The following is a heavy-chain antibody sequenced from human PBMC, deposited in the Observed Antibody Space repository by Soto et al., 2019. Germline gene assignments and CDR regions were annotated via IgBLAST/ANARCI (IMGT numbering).Heavy chain of an antibody. CDR2: IYHSGST. CDR1: GGSISSSNW. J-gene: IGHJ4*02. D-gene: IGHD5-18*01. V-gene: IGHV4-4*02. CDR3: ARLGRMVSSVFDY. Sequence: QVQLQESGPGLVKPSGTLSLTCAVSGGSISSSNWWSWVRQPPGKGLEWIGEIYHSGSTYYNPSLKSRVTISVDTSKNQFSLKLSSVTAADTAVYYCARLGRMVSSVFDYWGQGTLVTVSS.